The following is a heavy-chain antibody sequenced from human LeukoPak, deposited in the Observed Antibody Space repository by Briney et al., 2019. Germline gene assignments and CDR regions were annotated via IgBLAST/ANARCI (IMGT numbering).Heavy chain of an antibody. CDR1: GDSVSSNSAS. V-gene: IGHV6-1*01. J-gene: IGHJ5*02. D-gene: IGHD3-3*01. CDR2: TYYRSKWNS. Sequence: HSQTLSLTCAISGDSVSSNSASWNWIRQSPSRGLEWLGRTYYRSKWNSDYAVSVKSRITINPDTSKNQFSLHLNSVTPEDTAVYYCARDPDSSYEWRPFDPWGQGTLVTVSS. CDR3: ARDPDSSYEWRPFDP.